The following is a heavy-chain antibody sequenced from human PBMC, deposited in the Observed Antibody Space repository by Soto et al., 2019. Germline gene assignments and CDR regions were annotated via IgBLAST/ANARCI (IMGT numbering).Heavy chain of an antibody. J-gene: IGHJ6*03. CDR2: ISGSGGST. CDR1: GFTFSSYA. Sequence: GGSLRLSCAASGFTFSSYAMSWVRQAPGKGLEWVSAISGSGGSTYYADSVKGRFTISRDNSKNTLYLQMNSLRAEDTAVYYCAYLGCSGGSCYSETYYYYYYMDVWGKGTTVTVSS. V-gene: IGHV3-23*01. D-gene: IGHD2-15*01. CDR3: AYLGCSGGSCYSETYYYYYYMDV.